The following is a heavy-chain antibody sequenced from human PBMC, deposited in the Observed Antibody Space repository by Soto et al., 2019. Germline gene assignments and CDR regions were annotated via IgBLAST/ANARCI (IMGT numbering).Heavy chain of an antibody. V-gene: IGHV4-4*02. CDR3: ARTMIVVDDAFDI. J-gene: IGHJ3*02. CDR2: IYHSGST. CDR1: GGSISSSNW. D-gene: IGHD3-22*01. Sequence: QVQLQESGPGLVKPSGTLSLTCAVSGGSISSSNWWSWVRQPPGKGLEWIGEIYHSGSTNYNPSLKSRVTISVDKSNIQFSLKLSSVTAADTAVYYCARTMIVVDDAFDIWGQGTMVTVSS.